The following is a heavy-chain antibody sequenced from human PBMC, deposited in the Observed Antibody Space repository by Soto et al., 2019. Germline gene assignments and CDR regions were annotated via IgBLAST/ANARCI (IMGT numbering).Heavy chain of an antibody. CDR2: INAYNGNT. D-gene: IGHD4-17*01. V-gene: IGHV1-18*04. CDR1: VFSVHT. Sequence: ASVKVSCKASVFSVHTIHWVRRAPGQGLEWLGWINAYNGNTNYAQKLQGRVTMTTDTSTSTAYMELRSLRSDDTAVYYCARDPDYGKYFQHWGQGTLVTVSS. CDR3: ARDPDYGKYFQH. J-gene: IGHJ1*01.